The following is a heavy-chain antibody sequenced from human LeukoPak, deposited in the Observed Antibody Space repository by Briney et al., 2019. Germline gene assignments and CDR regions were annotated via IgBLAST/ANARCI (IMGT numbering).Heavy chain of an antibody. CDR3: VRDRAYGSGKNWFDP. D-gene: IGHD3-10*01. Sequence: SETLSLTCTVSGDSIRSYYWSWIRQPPGKGLEWIGHIDDSGSANRHPSLRSRVTISVDTSKNQFSLKLSSVTAADTAVYFCVRDRAYGSGKNWFDPWGQGTQATVSS. CDR1: GDSIRSYY. CDR2: IDDSGSA. V-gene: IGHV4-59*01. J-gene: IGHJ5*02.